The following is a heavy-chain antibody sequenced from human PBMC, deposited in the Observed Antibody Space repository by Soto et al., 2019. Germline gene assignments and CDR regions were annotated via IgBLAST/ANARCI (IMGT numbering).Heavy chain of an antibody. D-gene: IGHD3-3*01. CDR1: GGSISSSSYY. J-gene: IGHJ4*02. V-gene: IGHV4-39*01. CDR2: IYYSGST. CDR3: ARGKGELRFLEWLYDY. Sequence: PSETLSLTCTVSGGSISSSSYYWGWIRQPPGKGLEWIGSIYYSGSTYYNPSLKSRVTISVDTPKNQFSLKLSSVTAADTAVYYCARGKGELRFLEWLYDYWGQGTLVTVS.